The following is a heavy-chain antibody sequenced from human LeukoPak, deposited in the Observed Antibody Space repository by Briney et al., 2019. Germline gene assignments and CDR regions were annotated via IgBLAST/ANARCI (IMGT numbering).Heavy chain of an antibody. D-gene: IGHD4-11*01. Sequence: SETLSLTCTVSGVSISSGGYYWSWIRQHPGKGLEWIGYIYYSGSTYYNPSLKSRLTKSLDTSNNQFSLKLSSVTAADTAVYYCARGPVRDYSYYWGQGTLVTVSS. J-gene: IGHJ4*02. CDR3: ARGPVRDYSYY. CDR2: IYYSGST. V-gene: IGHV4-31*03. CDR1: GVSISSGGYY.